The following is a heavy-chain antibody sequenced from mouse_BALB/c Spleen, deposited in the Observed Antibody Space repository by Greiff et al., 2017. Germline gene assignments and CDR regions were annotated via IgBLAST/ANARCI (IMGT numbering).Heavy chain of an antibody. CDR1: GDSITSGY. Sequence: EVQLQESGPSLVKPSQTLSLTCSVTGDSITSGYWNWIRKFPGNKLEYMGYISYSGSTYYNPSLKSRISITRDTSKNQYYLQLNSVTTEDTATYYCARYNYGSSYLNWYCDVWGAGTTVTVSS. V-gene: IGHV3-8*02. D-gene: IGHD1-1*01. CDR2: ISYSGST. J-gene: IGHJ1*01. CDR3: ARYNYGSSYLNWYCDV.